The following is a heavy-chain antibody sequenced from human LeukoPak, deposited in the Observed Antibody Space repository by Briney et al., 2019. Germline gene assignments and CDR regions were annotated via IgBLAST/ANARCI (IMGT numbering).Heavy chain of an antibody. Sequence: PGGSLRLSCAASGFSFSDHWMHWVRQVPGKGPVWVSRIKSDGSWTNDADSVKGRFTISRDNAKNTLYLHMNSLRVEDTAVYHCVRGVGGSTYLDYWGQGALVTVSS. CDR1: GFSFSDHW. CDR3: VRGVGGSTYLDY. J-gene: IGHJ4*02. CDR2: IKSDGSWT. D-gene: IGHD3-16*01. V-gene: IGHV3-74*01.